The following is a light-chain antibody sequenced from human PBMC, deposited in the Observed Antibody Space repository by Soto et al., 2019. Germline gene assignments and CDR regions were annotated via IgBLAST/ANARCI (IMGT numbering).Light chain of an antibody. V-gene: IGKV3-15*01. CDR3: QQYHIWTSWT. CDR1: QSVSLS. CDR2: GAS. Sequence: EIVLTQSPATLSVSLGDSATLSCRASQSVSLSLAWYQMRPGQPPRLLIYGASTRATDIPARFSGSGSGTDFTLTISSLQSEDFAVYFCQQYHIWTSWTFGQGTTVELK. J-gene: IGKJ1*01.